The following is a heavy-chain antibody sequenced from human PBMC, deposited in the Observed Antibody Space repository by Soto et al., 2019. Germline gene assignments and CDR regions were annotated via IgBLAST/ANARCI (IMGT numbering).Heavy chain of an antibody. Sequence: HPGGALRVSCAASGFTFSSDWMSWVRQAPGKGLEWVANVKQDGSEKYYVDSVKGRFTISRDNAKNSLYLQMNSLRAEDTAVYYCARDPQYYYASLYRGQVTLVTLSS. CDR2: VKQDGSEK. CDR1: GFTFSSDW. J-gene: IGHJ4*02. V-gene: IGHV3-7*01. D-gene: IGHD3-22*01. CDR3: ARDPQYYYASLY.